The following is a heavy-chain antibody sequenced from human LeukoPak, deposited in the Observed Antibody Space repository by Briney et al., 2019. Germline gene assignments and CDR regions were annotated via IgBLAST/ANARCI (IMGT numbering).Heavy chain of an antibody. CDR1: GGSISSGDYY. Sequence: RSSETLSLTCTVSGGSISSGDYYWSWIRQPPGKGLEWIGYIYYSGSTYYNPSLKSRVTISVGTSKNQFSLKLSSVTAADTAVYYCARVRDIVVVPAAAKFDPWGQGTLVTVSS. CDR3: ARVRDIVVVPAAAKFDP. J-gene: IGHJ5*02. CDR2: IYYSGST. V-gene: IGHV4-30-4*08. D-gene: IGHD2-2*01.